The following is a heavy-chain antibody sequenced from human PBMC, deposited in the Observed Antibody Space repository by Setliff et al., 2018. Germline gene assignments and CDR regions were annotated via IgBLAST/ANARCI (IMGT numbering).Heavy chain of an antibody. J-gene: IGHJ4*02. CDR1: GASISSGSYY. V-gene: IGHV4-61*01. Sequence: SETLSLTCTVSGASISSGSYYWSWIRQPPGKGLEWIGNIYYTGSPSYSPSLRSRGTISVDTSKNKFSLSLSSVTAADTAVYYCARGGYNGYAVFDDWGQGALVTVSS. CDR3: ARGGYNGYAVFDD. D-gene: IGHD5-12*01. CDR2: IYYTGSP.